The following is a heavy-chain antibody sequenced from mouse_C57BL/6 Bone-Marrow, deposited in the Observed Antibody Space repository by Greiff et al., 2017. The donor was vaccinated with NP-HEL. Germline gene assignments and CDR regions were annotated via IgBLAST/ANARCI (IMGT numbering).Heavy chain of an antibody. CDR2: IDPETGGT. CDR1: GYTFTDYE. CDR3: TTRRNYYFDY. D-gene: IGHD1-1*02. Sequence: QVQLKQSGAELVRPGASVTLSCKASGYTFTDYEMHWVKQTPVHGLEWIGAIDPETGGTAYNQKFKGKAILTADKSSSTAYMELRSLTSEDSAVYYCTTRRNYYFDYWGQGTTLTVSS. J-gene: IGHJ2*01. V-gene: IGHV1-15*01.